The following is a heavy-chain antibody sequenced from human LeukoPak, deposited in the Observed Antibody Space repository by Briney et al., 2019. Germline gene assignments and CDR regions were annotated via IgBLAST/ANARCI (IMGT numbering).Heavy chain of an antibody. J-gene: IGHJ4*02. V-gene: IGHV1-69*01. CDR1: GGTFSSYA. Sequence: ASVKVSCKASGGTFSSYAISWVRQAPGQGLEWMGGIIPIFGTANYAQKFQGRVTITADESTSTAYMELSSPRSEDTAVYYCARRLVGASYFDYWGQGTLVTVSS. D-gene: IGHD1-26*01. CDR3: ARRLVGASYFDY. CDR2: IIPIFGTA.